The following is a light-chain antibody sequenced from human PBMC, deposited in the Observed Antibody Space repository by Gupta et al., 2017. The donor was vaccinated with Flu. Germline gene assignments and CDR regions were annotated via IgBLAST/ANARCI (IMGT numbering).Light chain of an antibody. Sequence: LSPWERATLSCRASQSVSSYLAWYQQKPGQAPRLLIYDASNRATGIPARFSGSGSGTDFTLTISSREPEDFAVYYCQQRSNCPPFTFGQGTQVDIK. CDR3: QQRSNCPPFT. J-gene: IGKJ5*01. V-gene: IGKV3-11*01. CDR2: DAS. CDR1: QSVSSY.